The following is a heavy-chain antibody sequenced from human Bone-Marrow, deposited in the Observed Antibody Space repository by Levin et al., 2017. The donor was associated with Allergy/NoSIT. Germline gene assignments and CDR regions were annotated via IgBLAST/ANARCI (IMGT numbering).Heavy chain of an antibody. J-gene: IGHJ4*02. CDR1: GFTFSSYG. D-gene: IGHD2-15*01. CDR3: ARDPSRLRSGGRADY. CDR2: ISYDASQK. Sequence: GGSLRLSCSGSGFTFSSYGVHWVRQAPGKGLEWVAVISYDASQKYYADSVKGRVSISRDNSNKTAFLQLNSLRPEDTAVYYCARDPSRLRSGGRADYWGQGTLVTVSS. V-gene: IGHV3-30*04.